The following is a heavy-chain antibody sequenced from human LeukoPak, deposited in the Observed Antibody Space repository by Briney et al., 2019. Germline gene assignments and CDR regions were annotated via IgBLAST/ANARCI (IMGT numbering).Heavy chain of an antibody. CDR3: AREGAALLDY. CDR1: GGSISSYY. D-gene: IGHD6-6*01. Sequence: SETLSLTCTVSGGSISSYYWSWIRQPPGKGLEWIGYIYYSGSTNYNPSLKSRVTISVDTPKNQFSLKLSSVTAADTAVYYCAREGAALLDYWGQGTLVTVSS. CDR2: IYYSGST. J-gene: IGHJ4*02. V-gene: IGHV4-59*01.